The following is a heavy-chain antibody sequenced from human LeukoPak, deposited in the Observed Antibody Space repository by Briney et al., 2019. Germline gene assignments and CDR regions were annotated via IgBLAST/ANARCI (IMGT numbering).Heavy chain of an antibody. CDR3: ARLLAVAGTHAFDI. J-gene: IGHJ3*02. CDR1: GGSISSSSYY. Sequence: SETLSLTCTVSGGSISSSSYYWGWIRQPPGKGLEWIGSIYYSGSTYYNPSLKSRVTISVDTSKNQFSLKLSSVTAADTTVYYCARLLAVAGTHAFDIWGQGTMVTVSS. D-gene: IGHD6-19*01. V-gene: IGHV4-39*01. CDR2: IYYSGST.